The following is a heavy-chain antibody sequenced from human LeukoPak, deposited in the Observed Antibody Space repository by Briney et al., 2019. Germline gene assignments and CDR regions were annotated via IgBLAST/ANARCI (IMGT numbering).Heavy chain of an antibody. Sequence: SVKVSCKASGGTFSSYAISWVRQAPGQGLEWMGRIIPILGIANYAQKFQGRVTITADKSTSAAYMELSSLRSEDTAVYYCARVDGDYYYYGMDVWGQGTTVTVSS. CDR1: GGTFSSYA. J-gene: IGHJ6*02. CDR3: ARVDGDYYYYGMDV. V-gene: IGHV1-69*04. D-gene: IGHD4-17*01. CDR2: IIPILGIA.